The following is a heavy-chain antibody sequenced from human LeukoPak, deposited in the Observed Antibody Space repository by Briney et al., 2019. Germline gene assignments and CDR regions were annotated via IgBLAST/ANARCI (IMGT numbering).Heavy chain of an antibody. CDR2: TYYKSKWYN. D-gene: IGHD6-6*01. CDR1: GDSVSSNSAA. J-gene: IGHJ5*02. V-gene: IGHV6-1*01. Sequence: SQTLSLTCAISGDSVSSNSAAWNWIRQSPSRGLEWLGRTYYKSKWYNDYAVSVKSRIIINTDTSENQFSLQLNSVTPEDTAVYYCARDRKQLGMYRFDPWGQGTLVTVSS. CDR3: ARDRKQLGMYRFDP.